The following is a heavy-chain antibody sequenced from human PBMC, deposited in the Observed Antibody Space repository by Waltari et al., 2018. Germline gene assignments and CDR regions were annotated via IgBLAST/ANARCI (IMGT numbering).Heavy chain of an antibody. CDR3: ARDYGDYDAFDI. CDR1: GGSISSYY. J-gene: IGHJ3*02. CDR2: IYYSVST. D-gene: IGHD4-17*01. Sequence: QVQLQESGPGLVKPSETLSLTCTVSGGSISSYYWSWIRQPPGKGLEWIGYIYYSVSTNYNPSLKSRVTISVDTSKNQFSLKLSSVTAADTAVYYCARDYGDYDAFDIWGQGTMVTVSS. V-gene: IGHV4-59*01.